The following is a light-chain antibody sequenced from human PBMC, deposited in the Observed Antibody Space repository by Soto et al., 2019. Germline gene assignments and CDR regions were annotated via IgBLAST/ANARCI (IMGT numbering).Light chain of an antibody. V-gene: IGKV1-5*03. Sequence: DIQMTQSPSTLSASVGDRVTITCRASQSISRWLACYQQKPGKAPKLLIYKASSLESGVPSRFSGSGSGTEFTLTISSLQPDDFATYYCQQYNSYSHTFGQGTKVEIK. CDR3: QQYNSYSHT. CDR1: QSISRW. J-gene: IGKJ2*01. CDR2: KAS.